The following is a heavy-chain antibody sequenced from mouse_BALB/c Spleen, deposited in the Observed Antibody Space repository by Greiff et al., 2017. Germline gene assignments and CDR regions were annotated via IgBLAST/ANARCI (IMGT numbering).Heavy chain of an antibody. J-gene: IGHJ4*01. CDR2: INPYNDGT. Sequence: VQLQQSGPELVKPGASVKMSCKASGYTFTSYVMHWVKQKPGQGLEWIGYINPYNDGTKYNEKFKGKATLTSDKSSSTAYMELSSLTSEDSAVYYCARMRLDYAMDYWGQGTSVTVSS. CDR1: GYTFTSYV. V-gene: IGHV1-14*01. CDR3: ARMRLDYAMDY.